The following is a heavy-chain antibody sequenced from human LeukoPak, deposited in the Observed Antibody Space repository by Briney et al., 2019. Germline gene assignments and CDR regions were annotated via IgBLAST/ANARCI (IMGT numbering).Heavy chain of an antibody. D-gene: IGHD3-10*01. J-gene: IGHJ6*02. CDR2: ISYAGSNN. Sequence: GGSLRLSCAASGFTFNSYTMDWVRQAPGKGLEWVARISYAGSNNYYADSVKGRFTISSDNPKNTLYLQMDSLRAEDAAVYYCARAAHTTYVLGRYYYYAMDVWGQGTTVTVS. V-gene: IGHV3-30-3*01. CDR1: GFTFNSYT. CDR3: ARAAHTTYVLGRYYYYAMDV.